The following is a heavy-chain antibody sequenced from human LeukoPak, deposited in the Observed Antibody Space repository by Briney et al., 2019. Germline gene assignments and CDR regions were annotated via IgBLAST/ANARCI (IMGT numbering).Heavy chain of an antibody. CDR2: INPNSGGT. D-gene: IGHD3-9*01. Sequence: ASVKVSCKASGYTFTGYYMHWVRQAPGQGLEWMGWINPNSGGTNYSQKFQIRGTMTRDTSISTAYMELSRLRSDDTAVYYCARELSGGKLRYFDWLPPDYWGQGTLVTVSS. V-gene: IGHV1-2*02. CDR3: ARELSGGKLRYFDWLPPDY. CDR1: GYTFTGYY. J-gene: IGHJ4*02.